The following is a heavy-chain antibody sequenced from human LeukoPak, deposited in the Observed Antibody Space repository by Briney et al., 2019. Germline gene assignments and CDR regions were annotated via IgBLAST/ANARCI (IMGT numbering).Heavy chain of an antibody. V-gene: IGHV3-21*05. CDR2: IKSSTSDI. J-gene: IGHJ4*02. CDR1: GFTFSSYT. Sequence: GGSLRLSCAASGFTFSSYTFNWVRQAPGKGLEWLSYIKSSTSDISYADSVKGRFTISRDYAKNSLYLQMNSLRAEDTAVYYCARDKDWAFDYWGQGTLVTVSS. D-gene: IGHD3/OR15-3a*01. CDR3: ARDKDWAFDY.